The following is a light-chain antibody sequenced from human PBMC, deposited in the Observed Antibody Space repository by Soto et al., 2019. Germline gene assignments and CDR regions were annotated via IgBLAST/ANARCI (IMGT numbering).Light chain of an antibody. CDR2: KAS. J-gene: IGKJ1*01. Sequence: GDRVTIACRASQSISRWMAWYQQKPGEAPKLLIYKASTLESGVPSRFSGSGSGTEFTLTISSLQPDDFATYYCQQYTNTNNPWMFGQGTKVEI. CDR1: QSISRW. V-gene: IGKV1-5*03. CDR3: QQYTNTNNPWM.